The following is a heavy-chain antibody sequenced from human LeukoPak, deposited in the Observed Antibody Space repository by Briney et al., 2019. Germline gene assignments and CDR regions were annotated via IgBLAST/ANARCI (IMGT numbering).Heavy chain of an antibody. V-gene: IGHV3-30*02. D-gene: IGHD2-2*02. CDR1: GFTFSSYG. CDR2: IRYDGSNK. J-gene: IGHJ4*02. CDR3: ANVGLLLYVY. Sequence: GGSLRLSCAASGFTFSSYGMHWVRQAPGKWLEWVAFIRYDGSNKYYADSVKGRFTISRDNSKNTLYLQMNSLRAEDTAVYYCANVGLLLYVYWGQGTLVTVSS.